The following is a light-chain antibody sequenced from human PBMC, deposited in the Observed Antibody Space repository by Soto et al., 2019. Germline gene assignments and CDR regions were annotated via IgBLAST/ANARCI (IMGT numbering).Light chain of an antibody. J-gene: IGKJ1*01. CDR3: QQYGSSGT. CDR1: QGVSRK. Sequence: EPLLTQSPGTLSLSPGERATLSCRASQGVSRKLAWYQHKPGQAPRLLIYGASNRATGIPDRFSGSGSGTDFTLTISRLEPEDFAVYYCQQYGSSGTFGQGTKVDNK. CDR2: GAS. V-gene: IGKV3-20*01.